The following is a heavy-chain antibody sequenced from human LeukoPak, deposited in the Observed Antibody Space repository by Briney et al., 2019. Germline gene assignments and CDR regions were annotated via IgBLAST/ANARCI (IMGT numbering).Heavy chain of an antibody. CDR3: ARALTIFGVVIGFDAFDI. Sequence: SETLSLTCTVSGGSLSSSSYYWGWIRQPPGKGLEWIGSIYYSGSTYYNPSLKSRVTISVDTSKNQFSLKLSSVTAADTAVYYCARALTIFGVVIGFDAFDIWGQGTMVTVSS. D-gene: IGHD3-3*01. CDR1: GGSLSSSSYY. CDR2: IYYSGST. J-gene: IGHJ3*02. V-gene: IGHV4-39*07.